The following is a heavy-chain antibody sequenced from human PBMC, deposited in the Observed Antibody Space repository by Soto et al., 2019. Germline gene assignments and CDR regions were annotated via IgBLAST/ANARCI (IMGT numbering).Heavy chain of an antibody. CDR3: ARPASTSPFDYYYGMDV. V-gene: IGHV5-10-1*01. J-gene: IGHJ6*02. CDR2: IDPSDSYT. D-gene: IGHD2-2*01. Sequence: GESLKISCKGAGYSFTSYWISWVRQMPGKGLEWMGRIDPSDSYTNYSPSFQGHVTISADKSISTAYLQWSSLKASDTAMYYCARPASTSPFDYYYGMDVWGQGTTVTVSS. CDR1: GYSFTSYW.